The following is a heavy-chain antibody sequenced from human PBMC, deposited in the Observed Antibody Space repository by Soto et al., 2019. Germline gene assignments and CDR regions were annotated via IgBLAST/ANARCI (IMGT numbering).Heavy chain of an antibody. J-gene: IGHJ4*02. V-gene: IGHV3-9*01. CDR2: ISWNSGSI. CDR3: AKGAVPTTPVPLFDY. Sequence: PGGSLRLSCAASGFTFDDYAMHWVRQAPGKGLEWVSGISWNSGSIGYADSVKGRFTISRDNAKNSLYLQMNSLRAEDTALYYCAKGAVPTTPVPLFDYWGQGTLVTVSS. D-gene: IGHD1-1*01. CDR1: GFTFDDYA.